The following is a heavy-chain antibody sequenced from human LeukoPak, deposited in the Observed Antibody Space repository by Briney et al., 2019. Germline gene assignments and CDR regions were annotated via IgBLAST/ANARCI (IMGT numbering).Heavy chain of an antibody. D-gene: IGHD3-10*01. V-gene: IGHV3-33*01. CDR3: ARDFCGPGSYPDF. CDR1: GFSFDTYA. J-gene: IGHJ4*02. Sequence: AGRSLRLSCAASGFSFDTYAMHWARQAPGQGLEWVALIWHDGSHKFYSNSVRGQFTISRDNSKNTVYLQMNNLRPDDTAVYYCARDFCGPGSYPDFWAQGTLVTVSS. CDR2: IWHDGSHK.